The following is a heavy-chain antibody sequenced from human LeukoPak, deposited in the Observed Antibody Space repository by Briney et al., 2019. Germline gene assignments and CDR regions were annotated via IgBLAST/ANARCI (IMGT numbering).Heavy chain of an antibody. Sequence: ASVKVSCKASGYTFTGYYMHWVRQAPGQGLEWMGWINPNSGGTNYAQKFQGRVTMTRDTSISTAYVELSRLRSDDTAVYYCARQYSSGWYGGWFDPWGQGTLVTVSS. V-gene: IGHV1-2*02. J-gene: IGHJ5*02. CDR2: INPNSGGT. CDR1: GYTFTGYY. CDR3: ARQYSSGWYGGWFDP. D-gene: IGHD6-19*01.